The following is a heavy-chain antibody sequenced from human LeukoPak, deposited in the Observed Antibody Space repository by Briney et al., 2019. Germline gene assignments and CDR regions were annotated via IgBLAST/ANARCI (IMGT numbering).Heavy chain of an antibody. CDR1: GYSITNYA. CDR2: INTNTEKS. V-gene: IGHV7-4-1*02. CDR3: ARDLWDSSGWHPFDY. J-gene: IGHJ4*02. D-gene: IGHD6-19*01. Sequence: ASVKVSCKASGYSITNYAILWVRQAPGQGLEWMGWINTNTEKSTYAPGFTGRYVFSLDSSVNTAYLQISSLKAEDTAVYYCARDLWDSSGWHPFDYWGQGTLVTVSS.